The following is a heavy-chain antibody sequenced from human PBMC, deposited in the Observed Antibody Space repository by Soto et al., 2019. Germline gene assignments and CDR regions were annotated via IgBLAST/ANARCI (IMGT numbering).Heavy chain of an antibody. CDR2: ISPYNGNT. CDR1: GYIFMTYG. V-gene: IGHV1-18*01. J-gene: IGHJ5*02. CDR3: ARDLDDSGNYYTDL. D-gene: IGHD3-10*01. Sequence: ASVKVSCKASGYIFMTYGISWVRQPPGQGLEWMGRISPYNGNTNYAQNLQGRVTMTTDTSTITAYRELRSLRSDDTAVYYCARDLDDSGNYYTDLWGPGTRVTVSS.